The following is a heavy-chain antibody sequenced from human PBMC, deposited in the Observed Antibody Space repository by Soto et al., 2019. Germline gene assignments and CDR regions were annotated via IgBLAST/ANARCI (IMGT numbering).Heavy chain of an antibody. CDR1: GDTFSNHT. CDR2: IIPMLGVA. D-gene: IGHD3-16*01. V-gene: IGHV1-69*02. Sequence: GASVKVSCKASGDTFSNHTISWVRQAPGQGLEWMGRIIPMLGVANYAQKFQGRVTITADKSTSTAYMELSSLRSADTAVYYCARVGEMGPVTRGYSSYMDVWAKGTTVTVSS. J-gene: IGHJ6*03. CDR3: ARVGEMGPVTRGYSSYMDV.